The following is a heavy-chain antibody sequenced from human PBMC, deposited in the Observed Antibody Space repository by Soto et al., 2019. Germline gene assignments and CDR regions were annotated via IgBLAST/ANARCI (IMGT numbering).Heavy chain of an antibody. D-gene: IGHD3-10*01. V-gene: IGHV3-48*01. Sequence: EVQVVESGGALVQPGESLRLSCVTSGFSFSGSGMNWVRQAPGRGLEWLAYISSSSSLIYYADSVKGRFTISRDNARNSLYIQMNSLGVEDTGVFYCGRDKAGQFGQFDYWGKGTLFTVSS. CDR3: GRDKAGQFGQFDY. CDR2: ISSSSSLI. CDR1: GFSFSGSG. J-gene: IGHJ4*02.